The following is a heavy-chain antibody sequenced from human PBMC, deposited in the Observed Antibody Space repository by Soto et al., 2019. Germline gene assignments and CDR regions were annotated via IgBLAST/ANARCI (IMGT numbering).Heavy chain of an antibody. CDR3: ARGQLVSDP. D-gene: IGHD6-13*01. CDR2: IYYSGST. CDR1: GGSTSSYY. V-gene: IGHV4-59*01. J-gene: IGHJ5*02. Sequence: ETLSLTCTVSGGSTSSYYWSWIRRPPGKGLEWIGYIYYSGSTNYNPSLKSRVTISVDTSKNQFSLKLSSVTAADTAVYYCARGQLVSDPWGQGTLVTVSS.